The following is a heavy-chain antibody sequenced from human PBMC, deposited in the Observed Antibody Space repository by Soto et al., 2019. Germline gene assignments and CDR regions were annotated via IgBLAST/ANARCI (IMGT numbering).Heavy chain of an antibody. CDR2: FLPLFGTT. CDR1: GVTFNNSA. V-gene: IGHV1-69*13. CDR3: ASSGRLGYNLWDYFAY. D-gene: IGHD5-12*01. J-gene: IGHJ4*02. Sequence: EASVKVSCKASGVTFNNSAFSWVRQAPGKGLEWMGGFLPLFGTTNHAQKFQGRLSITADESTSTAYMHLSSLRSEDTAVYYCASSGRLGYNLWDYFAYWGQGTLVTVSS.